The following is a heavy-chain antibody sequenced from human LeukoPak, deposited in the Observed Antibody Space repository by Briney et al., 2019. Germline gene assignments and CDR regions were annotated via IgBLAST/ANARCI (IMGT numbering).Heavy chain of an antibody. Sequence: SETLSLTCTVSGGSISSYYWSWIRQPPGKGLEWIGYIYYSGSTNYNPSLKSRVTISVDMSKNQFSLKLSSVTAADTAVYYCARLYDHGDAFDIWGQGTMVTVSS. CDR2: IYYSGST. V-gene: IGHV4-59*08. CDR3: ARLYDHGDAFDI. D-gene: IGHD3-3*01. J-gene: IGHJ3*02. CDR1: GGSISSYY.